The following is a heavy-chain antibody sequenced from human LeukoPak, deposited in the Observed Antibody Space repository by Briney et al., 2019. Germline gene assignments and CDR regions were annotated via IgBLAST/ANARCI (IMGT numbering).Heavy chain of an antibody. D-gene: IGHD7-27*01. CDR2: ISYSGRT. CDR3: ARKTGDLYYFDY. J-gene: IGHJ4*02. CDR1: GGSISSYY. Sequence: PSETLSLTCTVSGGSISSYYWSWIRQPPGKGLEWIGYISYSGRTNYNPSLKSRVTISVDTSKDQFSLRLSSVTAADTAVYYCARKTGDLYYFDYWGQGTLVTVSS. V-gene: IGHV4-59*01.